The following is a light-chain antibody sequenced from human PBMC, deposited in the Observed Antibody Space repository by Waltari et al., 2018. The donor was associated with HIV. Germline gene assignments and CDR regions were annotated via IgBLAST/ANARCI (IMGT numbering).Light chain of an antibody. V-gene: IGLV2-23*02. Sequence: QSALTQPASVSWSPGQSITISCTGTSSDVGGYNFFSWYQQHPGKAPKLMSYEVSKPPSAVSNLFSGSKSGNTASLTIFGVHADDTGDYYCCAYAVSTTSVIFDWGTKLTVL. CDR3: CAYAVSTTSVI. CDR2: EVS. CDR1: SSDVGGYNF. J-gene: IGLJ2*01.